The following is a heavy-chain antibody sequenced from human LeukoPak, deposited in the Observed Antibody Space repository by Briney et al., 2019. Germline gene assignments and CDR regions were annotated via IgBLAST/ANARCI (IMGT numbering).Heavy chain of an antibody. J-gene: IGHJ4*02. CDR2: IYYTGST. V-gene: IGHV4-59*01. CDR3: ARHDYSRSDYFDY. D-gene: IGHD6-6*01. CDR1: GGSISRYY. Sequence: SETLSLTYTVSGGSISRYYWSWIRQPPGKGLEWIGYIYYTGSTNYSPSLKSRVTISVDTSKNQFSLKLSSVTAADTAVYYCARHDYSRSDYFDYWGQGTLVTVSS.